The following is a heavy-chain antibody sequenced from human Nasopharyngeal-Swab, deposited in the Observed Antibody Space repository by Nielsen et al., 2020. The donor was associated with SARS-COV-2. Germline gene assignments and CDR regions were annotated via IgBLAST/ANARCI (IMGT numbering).Heavy chain of an antibody. CDR2: INPNSGGT. Sequence: ASVKVSCKASGYTFTGYYMHWVRQAPGQGLEWMGRINPNSGGTNYAQKFQGRVTMTRDTSISTAYMELSRLRSDDTAVYYCARVGNSRYCSGGSCYSLNYWGQGTLVTVSS. J-gene: IGHJ4*02. CDR3: ARVGNSRYCSGGSCYSLNY. D-gene: IGHD2-15*01. V-gene: IGHV1-2*06. CDR1: GYTFTGYY.